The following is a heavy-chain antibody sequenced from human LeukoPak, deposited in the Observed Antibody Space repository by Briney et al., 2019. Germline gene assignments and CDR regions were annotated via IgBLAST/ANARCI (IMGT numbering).Heavy chain of an antibody. Sequence: GGSLRLSCAASGFTFSDYYMSWIRQAPGKGLEGVSYISSSSSYTNYADSVKGRFTISRDNAKNSLYLQMNSLRAEDTAVYYCARDIAVAGTDYYGMDVWGKGTTVTVSS. V-gene: IGHV3-11*06. CDR1: GFTFSDYY. J-gene: IGHJ6*04. D-gene: IGHD6-19*01. CDR3: ARDIAVAGTDYYGMDV. CDR2: ISSSSSYT.